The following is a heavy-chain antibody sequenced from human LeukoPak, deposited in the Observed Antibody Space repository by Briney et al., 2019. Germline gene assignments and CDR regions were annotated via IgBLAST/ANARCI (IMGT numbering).Heavy chain of an antibody. CDR2: IRQDGSDR. Sequence: GGSLRLSCAASGFTFSSYGMSWVRQAPGKGLEWVANIRQDGSDRYYVDSVKGRFTISRDNAKNSLFLQMNNLRAEDTAVYYCVRDSYTNTWHFQDEDYWGQGTLVTVSS. CDR1: GFTFSSYG. CDR3: VRDSYTNTWHFQDEDY. J-gene: IGHJ4*02. D-gene: IGHD2-2*02. V-gene: IGHV3-7*01.